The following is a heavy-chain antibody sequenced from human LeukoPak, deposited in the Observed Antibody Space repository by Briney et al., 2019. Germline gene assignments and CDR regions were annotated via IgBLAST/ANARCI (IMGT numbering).Heavy chain of an antibody. Sequence: PGGSLRLSCAASGFTFSSYGMSWVRQAPGKGLEWVSAISGSGGSTYYADSVKGRFTISRDNSKNTLYLQMNSLRAGDTAVYYCAKEFGYGGNSPFDYWGQGTLVTVSS. CDR3: AKEFGYGGNSPFDY. CDR2: ISGSGGST. J-gene: IGHJ4*02. CDR1: GFTFSSYG. D-gene: IGHD4-23*01. V-gene: IGHV3-23*01.